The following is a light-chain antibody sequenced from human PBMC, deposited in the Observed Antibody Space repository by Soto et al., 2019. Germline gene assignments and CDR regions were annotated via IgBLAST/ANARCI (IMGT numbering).Light chain of an antibody. V-gene: IGKV1-6*01. Sequence: AMQRTKSPSSLSASGGDRVTINCRARQGSRNDSGWYQQKPGKAHKLLIYAESSLQSGVPSRFSGSGSGTDFTLTSNSLQPEDFSTYNFLQSYKYPCTFGQRAQVAIK. J-gene: IGKJ1*01. CDR2: AES. CDR1: QGSRND. CDR3: LQSYKYPCT.